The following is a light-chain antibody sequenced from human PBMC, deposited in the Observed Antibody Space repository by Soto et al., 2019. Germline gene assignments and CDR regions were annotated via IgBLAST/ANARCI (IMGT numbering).Light chain of an antibody. CDR1: NIGSKS. CDR2: VDS. J-gene: IGLJ2*01. Sequence: SYELTQPPSVSVAPGQTARITCGGTNIGSKSVHWYQQKPGQAPVLVVYVDSDRPSGIPERFSGSNSGNTATLTISRVEAGDEADYYCQVWNSSSDHVVFGGGTKLTVL. CDR3: QVWNSSSDHVV. V-gene: IGLV3-21*02.